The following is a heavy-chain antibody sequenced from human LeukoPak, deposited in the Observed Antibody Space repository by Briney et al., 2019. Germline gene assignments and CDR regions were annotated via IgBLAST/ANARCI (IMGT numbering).Heavy chain of an antibody. CDR2: INPNSGGT. J-gene: IGHJ4*02. CDR3: AREVIQLWWFDY. D-gene: IGHD5-18*01. CDR1: GYTFTGYY. Sequence: ASVKVSCKASGYTFTGYYMHWVRQAPGQGLEWVGWINPNSGGTNYAQKFQGSVTMTTDTSISTPYMELSRLRSDDTAVYYCAREVIQLWWFDYWGQGTLVTVYS. V-gene: IGHV1-2*02.